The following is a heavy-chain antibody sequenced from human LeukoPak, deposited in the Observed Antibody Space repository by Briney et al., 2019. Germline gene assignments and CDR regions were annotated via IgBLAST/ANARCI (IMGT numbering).Heavy chain of an antibody. Sequence: SETLSLTCTVSGGSVSSGSYYWSWIRQPPVKGLEWIGYIYYSGSINYNPSLKSRVTISVDTSKNQFSLKLSSVTAADTAVYCCASTYSSGWYRWFDPWGQGTLVTVSS. J-gene: IGHJ5*02. CDR1: GGSVSSGSYY. CDR2: IYYSGSI. D-gene: IGHD6-19*01. V-gene: IGHV4-61*01. CDR3: ASTYSSGWYRWFDP.